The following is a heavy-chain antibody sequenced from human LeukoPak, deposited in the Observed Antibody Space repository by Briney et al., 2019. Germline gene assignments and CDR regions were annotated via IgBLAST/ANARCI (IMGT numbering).Heavy chain of an antibody. CDR3: ARIYCSSTICYQGWFDP. CDR1: GGSISSGDYF. J-gene: IGHJ5*02. Sequence: SQTLSLTCTVSGGSISSGDYFWSWIRRPPGKGLEWIGYTYYSGSTYYSPSLESRVTISLDTSKNQFSLKLTSVTAADTALYYCARIYCSSTICYQGWFDPWGQGTLVTVSS. V-gene: IGHV4-30-4*08. D-gene: IGHD2-2*01. CDR2: TYYSGST.